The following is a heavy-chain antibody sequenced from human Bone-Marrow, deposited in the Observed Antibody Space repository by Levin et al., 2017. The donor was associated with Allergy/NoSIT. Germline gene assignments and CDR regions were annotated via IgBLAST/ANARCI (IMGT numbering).Heavy chain of an antibody. J-gene: IGHJ4*02. D-gene: IGHD6-19*01. CDR3: ARAEWQWLVLDY. V-gene: IGHV4-30-4*01. Sequence: SETLSLTCTVSGASISSGDHYWSWIRQPPGKGLEWIGYIHYGGTAYYNPSLRSRITISVDTSKNQFSLQLTSVTAADTAVYYCARAEWQWLVLDYWGRGTLVTVSS. CDR1: GASISSGDHY. CDR2: IHYGGTA.